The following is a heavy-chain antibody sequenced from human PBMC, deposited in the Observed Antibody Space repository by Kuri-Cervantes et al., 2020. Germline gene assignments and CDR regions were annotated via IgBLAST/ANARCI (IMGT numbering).Heavy chain of an antibody. Sequence: GSLRLSCTVSGGSISGYYWSWIQQPPGKGLEWIGYISYSGNTNYNPSLKSRVTNSVDTSKNQFSLKLSSVTAADTAVYYCARDEYSSGWYSDYWGQGTLVTVSS. D-gene: IGHD6-19*01. J-gene: IGHJ4*02. CDR1: GGSISGYY. CDR3: ARDEYSSGWYSDY. CDR2: ISYSGNT. V-gene: IGHV4-59*13.